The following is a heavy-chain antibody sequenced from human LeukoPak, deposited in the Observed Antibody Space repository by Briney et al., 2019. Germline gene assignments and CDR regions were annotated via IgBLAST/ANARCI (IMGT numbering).Heavy chain of an antibody. CDR2: INHSGST. CDR3: ARGRGYNAFDY. D-gene: IGHD5-24*01. J-gene: IGHJ4*02. CDR1: GGSFSGYY. Sequence: SETLSLTCAVYGGSFSGYYWSWIRQPPGKGLEWIGEINHSGSTNYNPSLKSRVTISVDTSKNQFSLKLSSVTAADTAVYYCARGRGYNAFDYWGQGTLVTVSS. V-gene: IGHV4-34*01.